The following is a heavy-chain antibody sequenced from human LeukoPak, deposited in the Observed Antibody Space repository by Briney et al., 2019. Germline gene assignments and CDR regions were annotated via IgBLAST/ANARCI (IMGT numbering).Heavy chain of an antibody. CDR2: MRSDGRSN. J-gene: IGHJ4*02. CDR3: ARDQAGTWGLDY. Sequence: GGSLRLSCAASGFTFSSYGIYWVRQAPPKGLEWVAFMRSDGRSNYYADSVKGRFTISRDNSKSTLYLQMDSLTAYDTAVYFCARDQAGTWGLDYWGQGTLVTVSS. V-gene: IGHV3-30*02. D-gene: IGHD3-10*01. CDR1: GFTFSSYG.